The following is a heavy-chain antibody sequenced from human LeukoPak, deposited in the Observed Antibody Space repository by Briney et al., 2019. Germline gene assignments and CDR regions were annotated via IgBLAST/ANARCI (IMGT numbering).Heavy chain of an antibody. CDR3: AGRQVVPAAISHWYFDL. CDR1: GYSFTSYW. CDR2: IYPGDSDT. J-gene: IGHJ2*01. Sequence: GESLKISCKGSGYSFTSYWIGWVRQMPGKGLEWMGIIYPGDSDTRYSPSFQGQVTISADKSISTAYLQWSSLRASDTAVYYCAGRQVVPAAISHWYFDLWGRGTLVTVSS. D-gene: IGHD2-2*01. V-gene: IGHV5-51*01.